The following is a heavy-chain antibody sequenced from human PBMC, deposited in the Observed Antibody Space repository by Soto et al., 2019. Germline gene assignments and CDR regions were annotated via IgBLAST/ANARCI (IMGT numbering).Heavy chain of an antibody. CDR1: GGTFSSYA. CDR2: IIPIFGTA. D-gene: IGHD6-13*01. Sequence: SVKVSCKASGGTFSSYAISWVRQAPGQGLEWMGGIIPIFGTANYAQKFQGRVTITADESTSTAYMELSSLRSEDTAVYYCARDPTYSGPGFYYYGMDVWGQGTTVTVSS. CDR3: ARDPTYSGPGFYYYGMDV. V-gene: IGHV1-69*13. J-gene: IGHJ6*02.